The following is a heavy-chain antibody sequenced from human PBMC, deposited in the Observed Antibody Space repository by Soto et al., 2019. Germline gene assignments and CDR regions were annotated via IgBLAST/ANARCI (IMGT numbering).Heavy chain of an antibody. J-gene: IGHJ5*02. D-gene: IGHD3-10*01. V-gene: IGHV3-23*01. CDR2: LSGGANTR. Sequence: EEQLLESGGDLVQPGGSLRLSCAASGFTFSNYAMGWVRQAPGKGLEWVSGLSGGANTRYYADSVRGRFTISRDNSKNTVYLQMNSLRVEYTAVYYCANWRSSLWFGELFSTWGQGTLVTVSS. CDR1: GFTFSNYA. CDR3: ANWRSSLWFGELFST.